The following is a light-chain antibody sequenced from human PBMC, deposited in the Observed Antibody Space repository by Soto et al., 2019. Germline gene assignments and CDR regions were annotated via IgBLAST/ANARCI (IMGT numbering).Light chain of an antibody. J-gene: IGLJ3*02. Sequence: QSVLTQPPSVSGAPGQRVTISCTGSSSNIGAGYDVHWYQQLPGTAPKLLIYGNSNRPSGVPDRFSGSKSGTSASLAITGLQAEDEADYYCAAWDDTLDAQVFGGGTKVTVL. CDR3: AAWDDTLDAQV. CDR1: SSNIGAGYD. V-gene: IGLV1-40*01. CDR2: GNS.